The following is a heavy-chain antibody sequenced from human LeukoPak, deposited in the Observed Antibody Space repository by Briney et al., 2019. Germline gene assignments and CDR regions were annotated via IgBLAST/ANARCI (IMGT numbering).Heavy chain of an antibody. J-gene: IGHJ4*02. V-gene: IGHV1-2*02. D-gene: IGHD6-6*01. CDR2: INPNSGGT. Sequence: ASVKVSCKVSGCTFTGYYMHWVRQAPGQGLEWMGWINPNSGGTNYAQKFQGRVTMTRDTSISTAYMELSRLRSDDTAVYYCARVVAARGLVDYWGQGTLVTVSS. CDR3: ARVVAARGLVDY. CDR1: GCTFTGYY.